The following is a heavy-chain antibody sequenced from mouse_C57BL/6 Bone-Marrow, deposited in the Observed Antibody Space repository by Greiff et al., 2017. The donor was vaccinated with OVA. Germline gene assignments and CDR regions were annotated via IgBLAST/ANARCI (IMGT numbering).Heavy chain of an antibody. CDR3: ARCQWNYYYGSSWDY. CDR2: INPSNGGT. Sequence: QVQLQQSGTELVKPGASVKLSCKASGYTFTSYWMHWVKQRPGQGLEWIGNINPSNGGTNYNEKFKSKATLTVDKSSSTAYMQLSSLTSEDSAVYYCARCQWNYYYGSSWDYWGQGTTLTVSS. CDR1: GYTFTSYW. J-gene: IGHJ2*01. V-gene: IGHV1-53*01. D-gene: IGHD1-1*01.